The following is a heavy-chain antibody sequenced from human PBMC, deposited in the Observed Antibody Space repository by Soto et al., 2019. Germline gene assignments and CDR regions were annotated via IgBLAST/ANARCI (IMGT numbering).Heavy chain of an antibody. Sequence: SETLSLTCTVSGGSISSYHWSWIRQPPGKGLEWIGYIYYSGSTNYNPSLKSRVTISVDTSKNQFSLKLSSVTAADTAVYYCARGYYYGXGSYYNFPRGYFDYWGQGTLVTVSS. J-gene: IGHJ4*02. D-gene: IGHD3-10*01. CDR1: GGSISSYH. CDR3: ARGYYYGXGSYYNFPRGYFDY. CDR2: IYYSGST. V-gene: IGHV4-59*01.